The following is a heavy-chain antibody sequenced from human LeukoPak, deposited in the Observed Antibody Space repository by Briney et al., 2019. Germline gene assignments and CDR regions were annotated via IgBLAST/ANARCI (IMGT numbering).Heavy chain of an antibody. J-gene: IGHJ4*02. Sequence: SETLSLTCTVSGVSISSYYWSWIRQPPGKELEWIAYTSYSGSTNYNASSGSTNYNPSLKSRVTISVDTSKNQFSLKLSSVTAADTAVYYCARNRVATIYGNFDHWGQGTLVTVSS. CDR3: ARNRVATIYGNFDH. CDR2: TSYSGSTNYNASSGST. D-gene: IGHD5-12*01. CDR1: GVSISSYY. V-gene: IGHV4-59*01.